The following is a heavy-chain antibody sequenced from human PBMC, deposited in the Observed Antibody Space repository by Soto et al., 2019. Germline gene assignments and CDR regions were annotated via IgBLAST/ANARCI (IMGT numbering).Heavy chain of an antibody. D-gene: IGHD5-18*01. CDR2: IVVGSGNT. CDR3: AAVSVGYSYGRSSYGMDV. CDR1: GFTFTSSA. J-gene: IGHJ6*02. V-gene: IGHV1-58*01. Sequence: GASVKVSCKASGFTFTSSAGQRVRQARGQRLEWIGWIVVGSGNTNYAQKFQERVTITRDMSTSTAYMELSSLRSEDTAVYYCAAVSVGYSYGRSSYGMDVWGQGTTVTVSS.